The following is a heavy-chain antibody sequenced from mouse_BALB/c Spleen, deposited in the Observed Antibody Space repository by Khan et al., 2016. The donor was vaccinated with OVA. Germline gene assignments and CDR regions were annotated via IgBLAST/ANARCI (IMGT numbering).Heavy chain of an antibody. J-gene: IGHJ2*01. CDR3: ARSVTMTTVVATDFDY. CDR1: GYFITRDYA. Sequence: EVKLLESGPGLVKSSQSLSLTCTVTGYFITRDYAWNWFRQFPGNKLAWMGYISSGGRTSRNPSLKSRISITRHTTKNLLSLQLNSVTTEDTATYDCARSVTMTTVVATDFDYWDKGTTLTVSS. D-gene: IGHD1-1*01. CDR2: ISSGGRT. V-gene: IGHV3-2*02.